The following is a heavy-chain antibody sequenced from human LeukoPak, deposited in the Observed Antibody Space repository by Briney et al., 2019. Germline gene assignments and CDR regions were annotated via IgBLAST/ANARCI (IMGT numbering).Heavy chain of an antibody. CDR3: AKDRDIVVVVAATLCYFDY. CDR2: ISGSGGST. CDR1: GFTFSSYA. Sequence: GGSLRLSCAASGFTFSSYAMSWVRQAPGKGLEWVSAISGSGGSTYYADSVKGRFTISRDNSKNTLYLQMNSLRAEDTAVYYCAKDRDIVVVVAATLCYFDYWGQGTLVTVSS. J-gene: IGHJ4*02. D-gene: IGHD2-15*01. V-gene: IGHV3-23*01.